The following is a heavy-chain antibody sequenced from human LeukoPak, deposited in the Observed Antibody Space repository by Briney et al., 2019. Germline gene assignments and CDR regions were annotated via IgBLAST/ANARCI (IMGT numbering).Heavy chain of an antibody. Sequence: SETLSLTCTVSGGSISGTYYWRWIRPPPGKGLEWIGYIYYTGTTDSNPSLKSRVTISLDTSKNQFSLNLSSVTAADTAVYYCARRWVYDKRAFDAWGQGTMSPSLQ. CDR3: ARRWVYDKRAFDA. D-gene: IGHD3-16*01. J-gene: IGHJ3*01. CDR1: GGSISGTYY. CDR2: IYYTGTT. V-gene: IGHV4-59*08.